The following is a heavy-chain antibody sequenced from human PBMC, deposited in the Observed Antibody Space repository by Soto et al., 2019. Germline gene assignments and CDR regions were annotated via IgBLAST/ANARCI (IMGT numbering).Heavy chain of an antibody. CDR3: ASHFVALPAGRRRDWFVL. J-gene: IGHJ5*02. Sequence: QLQLQESGPGLVKPSETLSLTCTVSGVSISSGNYYWGWIRQPPGKGLEWIGSIHYSETTHYNPYLKRREPMPVDTSKNQWSRTLRSVTAAAAAVYGCASHFVALPAGRRRDWFVLWGQRTRVTVSS. V-gene: IGHV4-39*01. CDR2: IHYSETT. D-gene: IGHD2-2*01. CDR1: GVSISSGNYY.